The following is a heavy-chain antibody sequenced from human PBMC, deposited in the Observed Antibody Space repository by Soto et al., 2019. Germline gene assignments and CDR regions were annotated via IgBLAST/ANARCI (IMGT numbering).Heavy chain of an antibody. Sequence: ASVKVSCKASGYTFTSYYMHWVRQAPGQGLEWMGIINPSGGSTSYAQKFQGRVTMTRDTSTSTVYMELSSLRSEDTAVYYCARDRRRFNNPSDQANWFDRWGQGTLVTVSS. CDR1: GYTFTSYY. CDR2: INPSGGST. CDR3: ARDRRRFNNPSDQANWFDR. J-gene: IGHJ5*02. V-gene: IGHV1-46*01. D-gene: IGHD5-12*01.